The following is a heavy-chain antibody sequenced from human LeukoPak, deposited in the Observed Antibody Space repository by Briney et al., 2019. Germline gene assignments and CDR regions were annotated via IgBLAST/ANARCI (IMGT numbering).Heavy chain of an antibody. Sequence: SETLSLTCAAYGGSFSGYYWSWIRQPPGKGLEWIGEINHSGSTNYNPSLKSRVTISVDTSKNQFSLKLSSVTAADTAVYYCARAHYDYGDDYWGQGTLVTVSS. D-gene: IGHD4-17*01. J-gene: IGHJ4*02. CDR1: GGSFSGYY. CDR2: INHSGST. CDR3: ARAHYDYGDDY. V-gene: IGHV4-34*01.